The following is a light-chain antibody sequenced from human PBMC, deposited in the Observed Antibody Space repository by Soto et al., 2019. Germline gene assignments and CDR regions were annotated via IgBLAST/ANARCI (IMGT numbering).Light chain of an antibody. CDR3: QQYDNASIT. Sequence: TPQSPTSLSMSVGGRVTITCRASQNIGTYLDWYQLKLGRAPKLLIYSASTMDSGAPSRFSGSGSGTDFTLTISRLEPEDFAVYSCQQYDNASITFGQGTRLEIK. V-gene: IGKV1-NL1*01. CDR1: QNIGTY. J-gene: IGKJ5*01. CDR2: SAS.